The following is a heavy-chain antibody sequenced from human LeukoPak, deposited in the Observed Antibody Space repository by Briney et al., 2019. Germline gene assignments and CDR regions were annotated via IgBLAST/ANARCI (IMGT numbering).Heavy chain of an antibody. Sequence: GGSLRLSCAGSGFTFNFYSMNWARQAPGKGLEWVSSISASPYIYYADSVKGRFTISRDNAKNSLYLQMNSLRAEDTAIYYCAGGTGWLTTDWGQGTLVTVSS. CDR3: AGGTGWLTTD. J-gene: IGHJ4*02. CDR1: GFTFNFYS. CDR2: ISASPYI. D-gene: IGHD6-19*01. V-gene: IGHV3-21*01.